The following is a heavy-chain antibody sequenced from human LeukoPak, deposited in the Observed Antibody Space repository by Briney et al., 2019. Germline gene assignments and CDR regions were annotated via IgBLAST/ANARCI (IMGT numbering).Heavy chain of an antibody. CDR2: IGTSGGTT. J-gene: IGHJ4*02. CDR1: GFTFSSYA. Sequence: GGSLRLSCAASGFTFSSYAMSWVRQASGRGLDWVSAIGTSGGTTHYADSVKGRFTISRDNSKNTLYLQMNSLRAEDTAVYYCAKDWSCDSWGQGTLVTVSS. D-gene: IGHD1-26*01. V-gene: IGHV3-23*01. CDR3: AKDWSCDS.